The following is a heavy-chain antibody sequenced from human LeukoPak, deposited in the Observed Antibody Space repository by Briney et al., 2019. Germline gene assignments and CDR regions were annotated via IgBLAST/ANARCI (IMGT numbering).Heavy chain of an antibody. CDR2: ISGSGGGT. V-gene: IGHV3-23*01. Sequence: PGGSLRLSCAASGFTFSNCGMSWVRQAPGKGLEWVSTISGSGGGTYYADSAKGRFTISRDNSKNTLYLQMNSLRAEDTAVYYCAKEGGYDIYYYMDVWGKGTTVTVSS. J-gene: IGHJ6*03. CDR1: GFTFSNCG. CDR3: AKEGGYDIYYYMDV. D-gene: IGHD5-12*01.